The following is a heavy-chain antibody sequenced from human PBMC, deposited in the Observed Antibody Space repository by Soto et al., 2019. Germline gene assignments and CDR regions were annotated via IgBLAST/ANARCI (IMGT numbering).Heavy chain of an antibody. CDR2: IIPISETT. J-gene: IGHJ6*02. D-gene: IGHD2-2*01. Sequence: QVQLVQSGAEVKKPGSSVKVSCKASGGTFSSYAISWVRQAPGQGLEWMGGIIPISETTNYAQKFQGRVTITADESKSTAYMELSSLKSEDTAGYYWAKAQGSSTSLEIYYYYYYGMDVGGQGTTVTVSS. V-gene: IGHV1-69*01. CDR1: GGTFSSYA. CDR3: AKAQGSSTSLEIYYYYYYGMDV.